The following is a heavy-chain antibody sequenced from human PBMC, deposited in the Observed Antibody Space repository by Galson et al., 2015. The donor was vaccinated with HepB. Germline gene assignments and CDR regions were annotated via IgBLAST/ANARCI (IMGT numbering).Heavy chain of an antibody. Sequence: VKVSCKASGYTFTDYYMHWVRQAPGQGLEWMGRINPNSGGTNYEQEFQGRVTMTRDTSISTAYMELSRLRSDDTALYYCARESGAAGNFDYWGQGTLVTVSS. D-gene: IGHD6-13*01. J-gene: IGHJ4*02. CDR1: GYTFTDYY. CDR2: INPNSGGT. CDR3: ARESGAAGNFDY. V-gene: IGHV1-2*06.